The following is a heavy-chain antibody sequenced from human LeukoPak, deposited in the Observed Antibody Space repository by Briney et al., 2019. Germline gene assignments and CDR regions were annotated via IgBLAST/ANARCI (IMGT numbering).Heavy chain of an antibody. V-gene: IGHV1-3*01. CDR3: ARGPYYYFDY. CDR2: INAGKGNT. D-gene: IGHD2-21*01. J-gene: IGHJ4*02. CDR1: GYTFTSYA. Sequence: ASVKVSCKASGYTFTSYAMHWVRQAPGQRLEWMGWINAGKGNTKYSQKFQGRVTITRDTSASTAYMELSSLRSEDTAVYYCARGPYYYFDYWGQGTLVTVSS.